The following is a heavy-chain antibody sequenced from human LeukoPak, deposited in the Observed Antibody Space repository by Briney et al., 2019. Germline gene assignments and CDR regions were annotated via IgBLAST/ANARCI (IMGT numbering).Heavy chain of an antibody. Sequence: GGSLRLSCAASGFTFSSFAMSWVRQAQGKGVEWVSGISGSGASTYYADSVKGRFTISRDNSQNTLYLQMNSLRAEDTAVYYCAKARAGDITAAFNYWGQGTLVTVSS. D-gene: IGHD6-13*01. V-gene: IGHV3-23*01. CDR3: AKARAGDITAAFNY. CDR1: GFTFSSFA. J-gene: IGHJ4*02. CDR2: ISGSGAST.